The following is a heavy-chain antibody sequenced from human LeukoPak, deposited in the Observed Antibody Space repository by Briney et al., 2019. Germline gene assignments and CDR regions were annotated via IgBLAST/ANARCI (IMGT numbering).Heavy chain of an antibody. J-gene: IGHJ5*02. CDR1: GGSIRNNNW. D-gene: IGHD1-1*01. CDR3: AKLDRRSNLFDP. Sequence: PSETLSLTCAVSGGSIRNNNWWRWVRQPPGKGLEWIGETFHSGHTNYNPSLKSRVAISVDKSKNHFYLNLTSVTAADTAVYYCAKLDRRSNLFDPWGQGTLVTVS. CDR2: TFHSGHT. V-gene: IGHV4-4*02.